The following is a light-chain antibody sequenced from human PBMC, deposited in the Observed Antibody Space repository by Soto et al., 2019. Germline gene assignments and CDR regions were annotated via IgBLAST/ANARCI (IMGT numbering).Light chain of an antibody. CDR2: RNN. CDR1: TSNIGSNY. J-gene: IGLJ1*01. CDR3: ATWDDSLNGFYV. Sequence: QSVLTQPPSASGTPGQRVTIPCSGSTSNIGSNYVYWYQQLPGTAPKLLIYRNNQRPSGVPDRFSGSKSGTSASLAISGLRSDDEADYFCATWDDSLNGFYVFGTGTKVTVL. V-gene: IGLV1-47*01.